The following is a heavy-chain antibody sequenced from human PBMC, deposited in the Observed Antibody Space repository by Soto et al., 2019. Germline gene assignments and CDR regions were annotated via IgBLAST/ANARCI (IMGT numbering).Heavy chain of an antibody. J-gene: IGHJ4*02. CDR2: IYHSGST. CDR1: GGSISSGGYS. V-gene: IGHV4-30-2*01. CDR3: ARGVYDSSGYYIDY. Sequence: QLQLQESGSGLVKPSQTLSLTCAVSGGSISSGGYSWSWIRQPPGKGLEWIGYIYHSGSTYYNPSLKSRVTISVDRSKNQFALKLSSVTAADTAVYYCARGVYDSSGYYIDYWGQGTLVTVSS. D-gene: IGHD3-22*01.